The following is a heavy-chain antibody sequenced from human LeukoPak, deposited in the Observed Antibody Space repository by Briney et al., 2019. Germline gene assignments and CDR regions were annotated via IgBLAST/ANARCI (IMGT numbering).Heavy chain of an antibody. J-gene: IGHJ5*02. Sequence: ASVNVSCTASGYTFTSYGISWVRQAPGKGPEWMGWISTDTGNTIYEQKFQGRVTMTTDTSASTAYMELRSLRSDDTAVYYCARGLLRYYDFWSGYYTGWFDPWGQGTLVTVSS. D-gene: IGHD3-3*01. CDR2: ISTDTGNT. CDR1: GYTFTSYG. V-gene: IGHV1-18*01. CDR3: ARGLLRYYDFWSGYYTGWFDP.